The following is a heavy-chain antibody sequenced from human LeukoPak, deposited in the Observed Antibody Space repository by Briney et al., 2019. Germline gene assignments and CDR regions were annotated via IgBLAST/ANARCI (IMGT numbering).Heavy chain of an antibody. J-gene: IGHJ4*02. CDR3: ARRGNSWPYYFDD. CDR1: GYSISSGYY. V-gene: IGHV4-38-2*01. Sequence: EXLSLTCAVSGYSISSGYYWGWIRQPPGKGLEWIASIYHSGSTYYNPSLKGRVTISVDTSKNQFSLKLTSVTAAHTAVYYCARRGNSWPYYFDDWGQGTLVTVSS. CDR2: IYHSGST. D-gene: IGHD6-13*01.